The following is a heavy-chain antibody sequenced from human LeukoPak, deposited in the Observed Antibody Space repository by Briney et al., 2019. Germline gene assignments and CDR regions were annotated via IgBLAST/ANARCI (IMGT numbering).Heavy chain of an antibody. D-gene: IGHD1-1*01. Sequence: GESLKISCEASGYGFTNYWIAWVRQMPGKGPEWMGIINPSDSDTRYSPSFQGQVTISADKSISTAYLQWSSLKASDSGVYYCARAWNFDYWGQGTLVTVSS. V-gene: IGHV5-51*01. CDR2: INPSDSDT. CDR3: ARAWNFDY. CDR1: GYGFTNYW. J-gene: IGHJ4*02.